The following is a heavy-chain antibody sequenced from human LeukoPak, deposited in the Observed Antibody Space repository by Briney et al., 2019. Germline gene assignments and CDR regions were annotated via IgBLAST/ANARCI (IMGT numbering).Heavy chain of an antibody. Sequence: ASVKVSCKASGYTFTGYYMHWVRQAPGQGLEWMGLINPSGGSTSYAQKFQGRVTMTRDMSTSTAYMELRSLRSDDTAVYYCARDSGIAPTSIDYWGQGTLVTVSS. D-gene: IGHD6-25*01. CDR2: INPSGGST. CDR1: GYTFTGYY. CDR3: ARDSGIAPTSIDY. J-gene: IGHJ4*02. V-gene: IGHV1-46*01.